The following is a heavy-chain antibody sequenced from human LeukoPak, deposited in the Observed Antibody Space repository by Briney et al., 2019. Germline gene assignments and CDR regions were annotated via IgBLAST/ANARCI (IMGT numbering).Heavy chain of an antibody. CDR2: ITSSSSFV. V-gene: IGHV3-21*01. Sequence: GGSLRLSCAASGFTFSSYSMNWVRQAPGKGLEWVSSITSSSSFVNYADSVKGRFTISRDNAKNSLYLQMNSLRAEDTAVCYCARQYIGVYDIGGQGTMVTVSS. D-gene: IGHD5-12*01. CDR3: ARQYIGVYDI. CDR1: GFTFSSYS. J-gene: IGHJ3*02.